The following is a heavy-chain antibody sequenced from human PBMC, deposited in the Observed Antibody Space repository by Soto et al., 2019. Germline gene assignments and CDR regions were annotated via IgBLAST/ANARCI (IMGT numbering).Heavy chain of an antibody. D-gene: IGHD4-17*01. CDR1: SGSISNYY. CDR3: ASRLTLATTTGDAFDL. J-gene: IGHJ3*01. CDR2: IYYSGST. Sequence: QVQLQESGPGLVEPSETLSLTCTVSSGSISNYYWSWIRQPPGKGLGWIGVIYYSGSTNYNSSVTSGATMSAVMSRQQHTLQPLSVTAADTVVYYCASRLTLATTTGDAFDLWGQGTMVTVSS. V-gene: IGHV4-59*01.